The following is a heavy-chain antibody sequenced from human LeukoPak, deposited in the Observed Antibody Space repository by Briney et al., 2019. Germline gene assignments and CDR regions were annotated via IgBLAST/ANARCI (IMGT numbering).Heavy chain of an antibody. Sequence: SETLSLTCTVSGGSISSYYWSWIRQPPGKGLEWIGYIYYSGSTNYNPSLKSRVTISVDTSKSQFSLKLSSVTAADTAVYYCARHGRIDADTAMNFDYWGQGTLVTVSS. D-gene: IGHD5-18*01. CDR3: ARHGRIDADTAMNFDY. CDR2: IYYSGST. V-gene: IGHV4-59*08. J-gene: IGHJ4*02. CDR1: GGSISSYY.